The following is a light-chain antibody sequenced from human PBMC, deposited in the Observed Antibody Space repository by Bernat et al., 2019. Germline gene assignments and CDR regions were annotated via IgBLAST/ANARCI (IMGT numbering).Light chain of an antibody. CDR1: SSDVGSYNY. CDR2: DVT. Sequence: QSALTQPRSLSGSPGQSVTISCTGTSSDVGSYNYVSWYRQHPGKAPKLMISDVTERPSGVPDRFSVSKSGNTASLTISGLQAEDEADYYCCSYAGGYTWVFGGGTKLTVL. CDR3: CSYAGGYTWV. V-gene: IGLV2-11*01. J-gene: IGLJ3*02.